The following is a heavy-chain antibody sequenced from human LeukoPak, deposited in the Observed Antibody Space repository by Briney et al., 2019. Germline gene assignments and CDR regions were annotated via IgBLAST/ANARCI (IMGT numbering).Heavy chain of an antibody. J-gene: IGHJ5*02. Sequence: GGSLRLSCAASGFTFSRYSMNWVRQAPGKGLEWVSSISTSSIYIYYADSLKGRFTISRDNAKNSLFLQMNSLRAEDTAVYYCARDNDRKDDSWGQGTLVTVSS. CDR1: GFTFSRYS. D-gene: IGHD3-16*01. CDR2: ISTSSIYI. V-gene: IGHV3-21*01. CDR3: ARDNDRKDDS.